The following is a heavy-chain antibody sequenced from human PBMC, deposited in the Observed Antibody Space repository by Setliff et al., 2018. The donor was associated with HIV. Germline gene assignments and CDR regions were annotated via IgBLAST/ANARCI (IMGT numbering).Heavy chain of an antibody. CDR1: GFTFSSYE. D-gene: IGHD5-18*01. J-gene: IGHJ4*02. Sequence: HPGGSLRLSCAASGFTFSSYEMNWVRQAPGKGLEWVSDISSSGSTIYYADSVKVRFTISRDNSKNTLYLQMNSLRADDTAVYYCVKDSEGGYTYGAYDYWGQGTLVTVSS. V-gene: IGHV3-48*03. CDR2: ISSSGSTI. CDR3: VKDSEGGYTYGAYDY.